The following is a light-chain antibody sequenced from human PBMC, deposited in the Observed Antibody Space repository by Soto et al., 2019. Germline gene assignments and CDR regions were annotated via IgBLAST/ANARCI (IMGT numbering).Light chain of an antibody. V-gene: IGLV2-11*01. CDR1: SSDVGVYNY. J-gene: IGLJ1*01. Sequence: QSALTQPRSVSGSPGQSVTISCTGTSSDVGVYNYASWCQQYPGKAPKIMIYDVSKRPSGVPDRFSGSKSDNTASLTISGLQAEDEADYYCCSYAGSYTFVFGIGTKVTVL. CDR3: CSYAGSYTFV. CDR2: DVS.